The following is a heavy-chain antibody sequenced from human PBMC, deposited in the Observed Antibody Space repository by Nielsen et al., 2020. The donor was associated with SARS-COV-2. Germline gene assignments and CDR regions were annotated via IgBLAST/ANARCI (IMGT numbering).Heavy chain of an antibody. CDR1: GGSISSYY. CDR3: ARTLDMTTNAFPH. V-gene: IGHV4-59*04. CDR2: IYSGGST. Sequence: SETLSLTCTVSGGSISSYYWGWIRQPPGKGLEWIGNIYSGGSTYSNPSLDSRVTMSVDTSKNQFSLKLSSVTAADTAVYYCARTLDMTTNAFPHWGQGTVVTVSS. J-gene: IGHJ3*01. D-gene: IGHD4-11*01.